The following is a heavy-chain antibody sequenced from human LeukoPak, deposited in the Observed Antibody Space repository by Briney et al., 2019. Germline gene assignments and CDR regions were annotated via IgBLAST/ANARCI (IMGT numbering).Heavy chain of an antibody. CDR1: GGSISSYY. J-gene: IGHJ5*02. Sequence: SETLSLTCTVSGGSISSYYWSWIRQPAGKGLEWIGRIYTSGSTNYNPSLKSRVTMSVDTSKNQFSLKLSSVTAADTAVYYCARDEGSRRFDWFDPWGQGTLVTVSS. CDR2: IYTSGST. V-gene: IGHV4-4*07. D-gene: IGHD3-10*01. CDR3: ARDEGSRRFDWFDP.